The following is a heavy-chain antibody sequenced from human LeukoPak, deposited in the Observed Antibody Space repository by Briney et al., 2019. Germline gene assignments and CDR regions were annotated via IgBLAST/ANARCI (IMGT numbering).Heavy chain of an antibody. V-gene: IGHV3-15*01. Sequence: GGSLKLSCAASELTFISVGMIWFPQAPGKGRDWFGLIKSYADGGATHYAAPVRGRFTVSRDDSKSTLYLQMSSLNTEDTAMYYCTTDPLRRSMAPAYWGQGTLVTVSS. CDR2: IKSYADGGAT. J-gene: IGHJ4*02. D-gene: IGHD5-24*01. CDR3: TTDPLRRSMAPAY. CDR1: ELTFISVG.